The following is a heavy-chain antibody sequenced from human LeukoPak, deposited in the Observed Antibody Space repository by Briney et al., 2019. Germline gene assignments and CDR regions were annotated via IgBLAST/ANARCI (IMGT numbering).Heavy chain of an antibody. J-gene: IGHJ3*02. CDR1: GLTFSSYS. CDR3: ARGGGLWSSGWYGAFDI. CDR2: ISSSSSYI. V-gene: IGHV3-21*01. Sequence: GGSLRLSCAASGLTFSSYSMNWVRQAPGKGLEGVSSISSSSSYIYYADSVKGRFTISRDNAKNSLYLQMNSLRAEDTAVYYCARGGGLWSSGWYGAFDIWGQGTMVTVSS. D-gene: IGHD6-19*01.